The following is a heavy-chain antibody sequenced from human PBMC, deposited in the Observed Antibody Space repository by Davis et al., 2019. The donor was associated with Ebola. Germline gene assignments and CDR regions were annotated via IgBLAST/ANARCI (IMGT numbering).Heavy chain of an antibody. J-gene: IGHJ6*02. Sequence: SETLSLTCAVSGGSISSSNWWSWVRQPPGKGLEWIGEIYHSGGTNYNPSLKSRVTISVDKSKNQFSLKLSSVTAADTAVYYCARDRSSWDYYYGMDVWGQGTTVTVSS. CDR1: GGSISSSNW. CDR2: IYHSGGT. V-gene: IGHV4-4*02. CDR3: ARDRSSWDYYYGMDV. D-gene: IGHD6-13*01.